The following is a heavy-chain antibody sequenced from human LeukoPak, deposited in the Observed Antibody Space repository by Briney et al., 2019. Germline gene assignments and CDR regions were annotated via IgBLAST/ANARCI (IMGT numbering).Heavy chain of an antibody. CDR1: GLTFSSYG. D-gene: IGHD5-18*01. V-gene: IGHV3-30*18. CDR3: AKVAGIQLQYYYGVDV. CDR2: ISYDGSNK. J-gene: IGHJ6*02. Sequence: PGRSLRLSCAASGLTFSSYGMHWVRQAPGKGLEWVAVISYDGSNKYYADSVKGRFTISRDNSKNTLYLQMNSLRAEDTAVYYCAKVAGIQLQYYYGVDVWGQGTTVTVSS.